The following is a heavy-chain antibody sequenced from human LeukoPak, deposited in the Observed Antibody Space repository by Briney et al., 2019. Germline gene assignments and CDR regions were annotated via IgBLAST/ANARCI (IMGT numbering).Heavy chain of an antibody. V-gene: IGHV3-30*02. D-gene: IGHD2-2*01. Sequence: PGGSLRLSCAASGFTFSSYGMHWVRQAPGKGLEWVAFIRYDGSNKYYADSVKGRFTISRDNSKNTLYLQMNSLRAEDTAVYYCVKDSSSTSCYLDYWGQGTLVTVSS. CDR3: VKDSSSTSCYLDY. CDR2: IRYDGSNK. J-gene: IGHJ4*02. CDR1: GFTFSSYG.